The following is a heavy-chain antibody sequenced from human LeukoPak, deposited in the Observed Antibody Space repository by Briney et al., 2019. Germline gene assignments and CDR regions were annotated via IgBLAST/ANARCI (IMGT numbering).Heavy chain of an antibody. J-gene: IGHJ6*02. CDR2: IYNSGST. V-gene: IGHV4-39*01. Sequence: GSLRLSCAASGLTFSSYAMNWVRQPPGKGLEWIGSIYNSGSTYYNPSLKSRVTISVDTSKNQFSLNLYSVTAADTAVYYCARACGASCYAVDYYYYGMDVWGQGTTVTVSS. D-gene: IGHD2-15*01. CDR3: ARACGASCYAVDYYYYGMDV. CDR1: GLTFSSYA.